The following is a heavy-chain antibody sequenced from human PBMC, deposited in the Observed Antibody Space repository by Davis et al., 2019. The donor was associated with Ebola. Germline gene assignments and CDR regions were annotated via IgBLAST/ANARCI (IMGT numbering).Heavy chain of an antibody. Sequence: ASVKVPCKASGYTFTSYYMRWVRQAPGQGLEWMGIINPSGGSTSYAQKFQGRVTMTTDTSTSTAYMELRSLRSADTAVYYCARDGISVVVDRGMDVWGKGTTVTVSS. V-gene: IGHV1-46*01. J-gene: IGHJ6*04. CDR1: GYTFTSYY. CDR3: ARDGISVVVDRGMDV. CDR2: INPSGGST. D-gene: IGHD2-2*01.